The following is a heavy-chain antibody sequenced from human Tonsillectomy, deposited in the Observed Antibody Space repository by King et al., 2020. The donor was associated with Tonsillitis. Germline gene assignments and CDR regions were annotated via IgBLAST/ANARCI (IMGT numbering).Heavy chain of an antibody. J-gene: IGHJ4*02. D-gene: IGHD6-19*01. Sequence: QLQESGPGLVKPSETLSLTCTVSGDSISRYYWSWLRQPPGKGLEWIGYIYYSGATNYNPSLKSRVTISIDTSKNQFSLRLSSVTATDTAVYYCAMNSGWPFYFDFWGQGTLVTVSS. CDR3: AMNSGWPFYFDF. CDR2: IYYSGAT. CDR1: GDSISRYY. V-gene: IGHV4-59*08.